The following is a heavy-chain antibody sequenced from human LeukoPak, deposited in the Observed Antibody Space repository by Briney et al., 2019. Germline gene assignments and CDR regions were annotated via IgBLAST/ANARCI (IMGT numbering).Heavy chain of an antibody. V-gene: IGHV4-38-2*02. CDR2: IYHSGST. CDR1: GYSISSGYY. D-gene: IGHD6-19*01. J-gene: IGHJ4*02. Sequence: PSETLSLTCAVSGYSISSGYYWGWIRQPPGKGLEWIGSIYHSGSTYYNPSLKSRVTISVDTSTNQFSLKLSSVTAADTAVYYCARDFGSGWYTGQGDYWGQGTLVTVSS. CDR3: ARDFGSGWYTGQGDY.